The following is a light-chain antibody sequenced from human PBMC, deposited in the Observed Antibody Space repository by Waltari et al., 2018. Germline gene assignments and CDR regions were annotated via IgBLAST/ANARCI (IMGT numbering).Light chain of an antibody. V-gene: IGLV3-9*01. CDR3: QVWDSTTAGV. J-gene: IGLJ2*01. CDR1: NIGPKN. CDR2: RDS. Sequence: SYELTQPLSVSVALGQTAKITCGGNNIGPKNVHWYHQKPGQAPVLVLSRDSNRPSGNPERFSGSNSGNTATLTISRAQAGDEADYYCQVWDSTTAGVFGGGTKLTVL.